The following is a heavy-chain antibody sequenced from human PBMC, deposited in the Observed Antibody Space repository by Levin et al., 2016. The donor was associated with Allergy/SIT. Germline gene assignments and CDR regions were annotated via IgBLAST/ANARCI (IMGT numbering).Heavy chain of an antibody. J-gene: IGHJ6*02. D-gene: IGHD3-3*01. V-gene: IGHV4-4*07. CDR2: IYTSGST. Sequence: SETLSLTCTVSGGSISSYYWSWIRQPAGKGLEWIGRIYTSGSTNYNPSLKSRVTMSVDTSKNQFSLKLSSVTAADTAVYYCARDGVYDFWSAYYYGMDVWGQGTTVTVSS. CDR1: GGSISSYY. CDR3: ARDGVYDFWSAYYYGMDV.